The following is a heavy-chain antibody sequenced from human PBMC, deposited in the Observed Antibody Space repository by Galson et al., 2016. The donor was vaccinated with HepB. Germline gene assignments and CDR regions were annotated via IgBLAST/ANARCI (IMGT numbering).Heavy chain of an antibody. CDR3: AIFYFDSGSYYNPDY. CDR1: TVNFIRYW. CDR2: IDPSDSYT. J-gene: IGHJ4*02. Sequence: QSGAEVKKPGESLRISCQGSTVNFIRYWISWVRQMPGKGLEWMGRIDPSDSYTKYSPSFQGHVTFSLDNSIRTAYLQWSSLKSSDTAMYYCAIFYFDSGSYYNPDYWGQGTLVTVSS. V-gene: IGHV5-10-1*01. D-gene: IGHD3-10*01.